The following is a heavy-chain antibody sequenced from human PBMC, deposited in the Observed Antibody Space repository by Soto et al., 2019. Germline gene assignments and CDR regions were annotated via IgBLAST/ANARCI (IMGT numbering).Heavy chain of an antibody. CDR1: GFTFSDYY. V-gene: IGHV3-11*01. CDR3: ARGGLYYGMDV. D-gene: IGHD6-25*01. J-gene: IGHJ6*02. CDR2: ISINGRTI. Sequence: QVQLVESGGALVKPGGSLRLSCAASGFTFSDYYMTWIRQAPGQGLEWISYISINGRTIHYADSVKGRFTISRDNAKNSIYLQMESLRGEDTALYYCARGGLYYGMDVWGQGTTVTVSS.